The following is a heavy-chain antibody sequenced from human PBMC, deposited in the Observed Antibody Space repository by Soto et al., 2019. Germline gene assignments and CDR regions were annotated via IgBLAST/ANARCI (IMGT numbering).Heavy chain of an antibody. CDR2: ISGSGGST. V-gene: IGHV3-23*01. J-gene: IGHJ3*02. Sequence: PGGSLRLSCAASGFTFSSYAMSWVRQAPGKGLEWVSAISGSGGSTYYADSVKGRFTISRDNSKNTLYLQMNSLRAEDTAVYYCAKSVAIIAAAGPHDAFDIWGQGTMVTVSS. CDR1: GFTFSSYA. CDR3: AKSVAIIAAAGPHDAFDI. D-gene: IGHD6-13*01.